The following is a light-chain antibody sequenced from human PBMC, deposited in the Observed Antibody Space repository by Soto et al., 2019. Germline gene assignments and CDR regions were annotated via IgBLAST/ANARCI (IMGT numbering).Light chain of an antibody. J-gene: IGLJ1*01. CDR2: GVN. CDR1: SSDIGRYNY. V-gene: IGLV2-14*01. Sequence: QSALTQPASVSGSPGQSITISCTGTSSDIGRYNYVSWYQQHPGKAPKVMIFGVNNRPSGVSDRFSGSKSGNTASLTISGLQAEDEADYYCSSYTSSSISYVFGTGTKLTVL. CDR3: SSYTSSSISYV.